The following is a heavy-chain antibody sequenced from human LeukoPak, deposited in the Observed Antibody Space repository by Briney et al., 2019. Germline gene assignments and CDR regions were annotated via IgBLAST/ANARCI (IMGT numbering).Heavy chain of an antibody. CDR2: ISGGYSRT. Sequence: GGSLRLSCAASGFIFSSYAMSWVRQAPGKGLEWVSAISGGYSRTYYADSVEGRFTISRDNSKNTPYLQMNSLRAEDTAVYFCAAGGITSSGLLFWGQGSLVTVSS. V-gene: IGHV3-23*01. CDR1: GFIFSSYA. CDR3: AAGGITSSGLLF. D-gene: IGHD3-22*01. J-gene: IGHJ4*02.